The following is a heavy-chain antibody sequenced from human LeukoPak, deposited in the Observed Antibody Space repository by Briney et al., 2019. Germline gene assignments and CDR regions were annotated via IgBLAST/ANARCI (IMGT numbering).Heavy chain of an antibody. Sequence: GGSLCPSRAVSGFTFSSYAIHWVRQAPGKGLEWVSVISGGGGGTYYAHSVKRRLAISRDNSQNTLYLQMNSLRAEDTAVYYCAGGYCSSTTCSVDYWGQ. CDR1: GFTFSSYA. CDR2: ISGGGGGT. J-gene: IGHJ4*02. CDR3: AGGYCSSTTCSVDY. D-gene: IGHD2-2*01. V-gene: IGHV3-23*01.